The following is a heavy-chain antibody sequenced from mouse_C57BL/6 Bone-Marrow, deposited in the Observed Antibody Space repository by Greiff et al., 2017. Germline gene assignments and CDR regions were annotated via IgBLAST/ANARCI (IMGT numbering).Heavy chain of an antibody. CDR3: ARSPSIDYYGSWAWFAY. D-gene: IGHD1-1*01. V-gene: IGHV1-64*01. CDR2: IHPNSGST. CDR1: GYTFTSYW. J-gene: IGHJ3*01. Sequence: QVHVKQPGAELVKPGASVKLSCKASGYTFTSYWMHWVKQRPGQGLEWIGMIHPNSGSTNYNEKFKSKATLTVDKSSSTAYMQLSSLTSEDSAVYYCARSPSIDYYGSWAWFAYWGQGTLVTVSA.